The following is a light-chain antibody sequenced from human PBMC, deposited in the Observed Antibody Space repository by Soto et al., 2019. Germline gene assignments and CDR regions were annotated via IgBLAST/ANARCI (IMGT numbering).Light chain of an antibody. Sequence: EIVMTQSPATLSVSPGERATLSCRASQSVSSNLAWYQQKPGQAPRLLIYGASTRATGIPARFSGSGSGTEFTLTTRGLPSEDFAVYYCQQYNNWPFPSWTFGQGTKVDIK. J-gene: IGKJ1*01. CDR3: QQYNNWPFPSWT. CDR2: GAS. CDR1: QSVSSN. V-gene: IGKV3-15*01.